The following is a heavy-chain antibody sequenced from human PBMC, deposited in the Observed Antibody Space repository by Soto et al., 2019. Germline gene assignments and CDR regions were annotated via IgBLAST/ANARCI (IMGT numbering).Heavy chain of an antibody. CDR3: ASLSRDGLAAAVDNWFDP. CDR2: ISAYNGNT. CDR1: GYTFTSYG. J-gene: IGHJ5*02. V-gene: IGHV1-18*01. Sequence: ASVKVSCKASGYTFTSYGISWVRQAPGQGLEWMGWISAYNGNTNYAQKLQGRVTMTTDTSTSTAYMELRSLRSDDPAVYYCASLSRDGLAAAVDNWFDPWGQGTLVTVSS. D-gene: IGHD6-13*01.